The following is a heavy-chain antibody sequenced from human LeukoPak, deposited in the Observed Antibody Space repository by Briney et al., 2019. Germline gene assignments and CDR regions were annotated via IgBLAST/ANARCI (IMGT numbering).Heavy chain of an antibody. J-gene: IGHJ3*01. CDR3: AREDLATLPAPSDAFDL. CDR2: IRSSDTTI. D-gene: IGHD2-21*02. V-gene: IGHV3-48*03. CDR1: GFYVTSYE. Sequence: PGGSLRLSCSASGFYVTSYEMNWFRQAPGKGLEWVSYIRSSDTTIYYTDSVKGRFTVSTDNARNSLYLQMNSLRVEDTAVYYCAREDLATLPAPSDAFDLWGEGTVVTVS.